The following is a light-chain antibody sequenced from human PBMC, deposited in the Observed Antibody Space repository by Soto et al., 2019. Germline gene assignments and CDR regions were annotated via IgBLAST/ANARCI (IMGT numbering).Light chain of an antibody. Sequence: DIQMTQSPSTLSASLGDRVTITCRASHSISSWLAWYQQKPGKAPNLLIYDASTLESGVPSRFSGSGYGTESTLTISSLQPDDFATDYFQQNYSVPGYFGGETKVDLK. J-gene: IGKJ4*01. V-gene: IGKV1-5*01. CDR2: DAS. CDR1: HSISSW. CDR3: QQNYSVPGY.